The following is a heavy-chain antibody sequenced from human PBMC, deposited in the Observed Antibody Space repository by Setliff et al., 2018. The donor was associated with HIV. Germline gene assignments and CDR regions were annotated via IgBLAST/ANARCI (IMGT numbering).Heavy chain of an antibody. Sequence: SETLSLTCTVSDDSISSGNFFWSWIRQSPGKGLEWIGYVYFSGSATHNPSLKSPVSISVDTSKNQFYLTLSSVTAADTAVYYCARGRVFCNGDSCYHFDFWGQGILVTVSS. J-gene: IGHJ4*02. CDR2: VYFSGSA. D-gene: IGHD2-15*01. CDR3: ARGRVFCNGDSCYHFDF. V-gene: IGHV4-30-4*01. CDR1: DDSISSGNFF.